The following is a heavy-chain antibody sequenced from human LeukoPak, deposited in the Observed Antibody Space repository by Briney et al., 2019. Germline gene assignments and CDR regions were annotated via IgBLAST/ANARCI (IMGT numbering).Heavy chain of an antibody. V-gene: IGHV4-59*01. CDR2: IYYSGST. D-gene: IGHD6-13*01. CDR1: GGSISSYY. Sequence: PSETLSLTCTVSGGSISSYYWSWIRQPPGKGLEWIGYIYYSGSTNYNPSLKSRVTISVDTSKNQFSLKLSSVTAADTAVYYCARGRYSSSWYVVDYWGQGTLATVSS. CDR3: ARGRYSSSWYVVDY. J-gene: IGHJ4*02.